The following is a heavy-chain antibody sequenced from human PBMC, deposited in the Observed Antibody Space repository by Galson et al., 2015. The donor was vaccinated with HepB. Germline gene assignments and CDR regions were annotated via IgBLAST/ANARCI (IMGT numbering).Heavy chain of an antibody. Sequence: QSGAEVKKPGESLRISCKGSGYSFTSYWISWVRQMPGKGLEWMGRIDPSDSCTNYSPSFQGHVTISADKSISTAYLQWSSLKASDTAMYYCATLRFLEWSPGGDYYGTDVWGQGTTVTVSS. CDR1: GYSFTSYW. CDR2: IDPSDSCT. J-gene: IGHJ6*02. V-gene: IGHV5-10-1*01. D-gene: IGHD3-3*01. CDR3: ATLRFLEWSPGGDYYGTDV.